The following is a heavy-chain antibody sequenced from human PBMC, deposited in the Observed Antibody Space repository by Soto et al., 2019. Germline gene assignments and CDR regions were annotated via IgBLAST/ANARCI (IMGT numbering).Heavy chain of an antibody. CDR3: VRETQIVRVVVPTPWSPGALDL. Sequence: QMELVESGGGVVQPGRSLRLSCTPSGFTFDNFAMHWVRQAPGKGLEWVAVVSHDGAIKHYAESVRARLTISRDNSRDTLSLQMNSLRPEDTAVYYCVRETQIVRVVVPTPWSPGALDLWGQGTVVTVSS. D-gene: IGHD2-15*01. V-gene: IGHV3-30-3*01. CDR2: VSHDGAIK. CDR1: GFTFDNFA. J-gene: IGHJ3*01.